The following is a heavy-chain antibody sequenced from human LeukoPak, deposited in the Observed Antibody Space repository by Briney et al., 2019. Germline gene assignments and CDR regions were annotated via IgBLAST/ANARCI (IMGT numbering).Heavy chain of an antibody. J-gene: IGHJ4*02. CDR1: GGSISSGGYS. CDR3: AGASGSNDY. D-gene: IGHD3-10*01. CDR2: IYHSGST. V-gene: IGHV4-30-2*01. Sequence: SQTLSLTCAVSGGSISSGGYSRSSIRQPPGKGLEWIGYIYHSGSTYYNPSLKSRVTISVDRSKNQFSLKLSSVTAADAAVYYCAGASGSNDYWGQGTLVTVSS.